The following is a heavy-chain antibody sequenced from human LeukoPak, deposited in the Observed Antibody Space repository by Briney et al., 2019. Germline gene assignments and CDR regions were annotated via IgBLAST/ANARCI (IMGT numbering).Heavy chain of an antibody. D-gene: IGHD3-22*01. CDR3: ARDGAIFDSRGYYYLW. Sequence: SVKVSCKAYRGTFSRSGISWVRQAPGQGLEWMGGIIPIFGTVNYAQKFQGRVTITADESTSTAYMELTGLRSEDTAIYYCARDGAIFDSRGYYYLWWGQGTLVTVSS. V-gene: IGHV1-69*13. CDR2: IIPIFGTV. CDR1: RGTFSRSG. J-gene: IGHJ4*02.